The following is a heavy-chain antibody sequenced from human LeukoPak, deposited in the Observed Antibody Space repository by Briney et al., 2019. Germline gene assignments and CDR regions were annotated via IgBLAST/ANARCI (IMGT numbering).Heavy chain of an antibody. CDR3: ARAKSPPYYYGMDV. J-gene: IGHJ6*02. V-gene: IGHV4-30-2*01. CDR1: GGSISSGGYY. CDR2: IYHSGST. Sequence: PSQTLSLTGTVSGGSISSGGYYWSWIRQPPGKGLEWIGYIYHSGSTYYNPSLKSRVTISVDTSKNQFSLKLSSVTAADTAVYYCARAKSPPYYYGMDVWGQGTTVTVSS.